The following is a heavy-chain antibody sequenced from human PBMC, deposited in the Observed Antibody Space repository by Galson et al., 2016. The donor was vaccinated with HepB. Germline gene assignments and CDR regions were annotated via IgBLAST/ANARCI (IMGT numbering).Heavy chain of an antibody. V-gene: IGHV3-49*03. CDR3: TKLGGSFQYSSSWYAFDI. CDR1: GFTFGDYA. J-gene: IGHJ3*02. Sequence: SLRLSCAASGFTFGDYAMSWFRQAPGKGLECVGFIRSKAYGGTTEYAASVKGRFTISRDDSKSIAYLQMNSLKTEDTAIYYCTKLGGSFQYSSSWYAFDIWGQGTMVTVSS. CDR2: IRSKAYGGTT. D-gene: IGHD6-13*01.